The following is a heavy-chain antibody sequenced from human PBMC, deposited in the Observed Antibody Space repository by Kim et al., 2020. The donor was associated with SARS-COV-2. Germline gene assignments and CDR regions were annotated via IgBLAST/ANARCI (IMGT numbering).Heavy chain of an antibody. D-gene: IGHD6-19*01. V-gene: IGHV3-23*01. CDR3: VKDRSGWGQFDY. CDR2: ISGSGALI. J-gene: IGHJ4*02. CDR1: GFPFSSHD. Sequence: GGSLRLSCAASGFPFSSHDMNWVRQAPGKGPEWLSRISGSGALIDYADSVKGRLTISRDNSKNMLYLQMNSLRAEDTAVYYCVKDRSGWGQFDYWGQGTLVIVSS.